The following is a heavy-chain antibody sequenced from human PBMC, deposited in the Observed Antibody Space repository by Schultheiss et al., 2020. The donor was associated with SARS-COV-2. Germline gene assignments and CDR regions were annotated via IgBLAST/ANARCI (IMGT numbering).Heavy chain of an antibody. V-gene: IGHV4-61*08. J-gene: IGHJ6*02. D-gene: IGHD6-19*01. CDR2: IYNSGTT. CDR3: ARDRRDRQWLARDSYYYYGMDV. Sequence: SETLSLTCTVSGGSISSGGYYWSWIRQHPGKGLEWIGYIYNSGTTSYNPSLRSRVTISLDTSKSQFSLKVSSVTAADTAVYYCARDRRDRQWLARDSYYYYGMDVWGQGTTVTVSS. CDR1: GGSISSGGYY.